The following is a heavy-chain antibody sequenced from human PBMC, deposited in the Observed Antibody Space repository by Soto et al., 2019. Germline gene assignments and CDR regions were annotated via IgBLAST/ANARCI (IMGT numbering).Heavy chain of an antibody. CDR2: TPATDDDT. CDR1: GITFGSRA. Sequence: PGGSLRLSCVASGITFGSRAMSWVRQAPGEGLEWVSTTPATDDDTSYADSVTGRFIVSRDNSKHTLSLLMHSLRAEDTALYYCAKVEDVTGWAVVDSWGQGTLVTVSS. CDR3: AKVEDVTGWAVVDS. D-gene: IGHD6-19*01. J-gene: IGHJ4*02. V-gene: IGHV3-23*01.